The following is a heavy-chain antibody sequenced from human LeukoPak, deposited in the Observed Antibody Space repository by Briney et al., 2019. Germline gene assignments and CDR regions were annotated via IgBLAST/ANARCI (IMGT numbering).Heavy chain of an antibody. CDR1: GFTFSSYS. J-gene: IGHJ4*02. D-gene: IGHD5-18*01. CDR3: ARTILVDTARNFDY. V-gene: IGHV3-21*01. CDR2: ISSSSSYI. Sequence: GGSLRLSCAASGFTFSSYSMNWVRQAPGKGLEWVSSISSSSSYIYYADPVKGRFTISRDNAKNSLYLQMNSLRAEDTAVYYCARTILVDTARNFDYWGQGTLVTVSS.